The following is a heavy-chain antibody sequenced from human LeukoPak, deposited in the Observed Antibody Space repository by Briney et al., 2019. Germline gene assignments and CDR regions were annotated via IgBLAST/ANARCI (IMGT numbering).Heavy chain of an antibody. CDR1: GYTFSTYW. CDR3: ARQYSRSSPFDY. Sequence: GESLKISCKASGYTFSTYWIGWVRQMPGKGLEWMGLIYPGNSDTRYSPSFQGQVTISADKSINTAYLQWSSLKASDTAMYYCARQYSRSSPFDYWGQGTLVSVPS. CDR2: IYPGNSDT. D-gene: IGHD6-6*01. J-gene: IGHJ4*02. V-gene: IGHV5-51*01.